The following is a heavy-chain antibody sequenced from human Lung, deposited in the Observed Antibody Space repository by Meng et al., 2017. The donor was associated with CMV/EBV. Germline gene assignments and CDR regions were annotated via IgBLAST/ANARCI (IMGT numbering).Heavy chain of an antibody. D-gene: IGHD2-2*01. Sequence: GGSLRLXCAASGFTVSSNYMSWVRQAPGKGLEWVSVIYSGGSTYYADSVKGRFTISRDNSKNTLYLQMNSLRAEDTAVYYCASGGNCSSTSCYVYWGQGTLVTFSS. J-gene: IGHJ4*02. CDR3: ASGGNCSSTSCYVY. CDR2: IYSGGST. V-gene: IGHV3-53*01. CDR1: GFTVSSNY.